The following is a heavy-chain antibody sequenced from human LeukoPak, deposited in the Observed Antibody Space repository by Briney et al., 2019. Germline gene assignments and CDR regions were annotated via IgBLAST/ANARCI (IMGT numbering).Heavy chain of an antibody. CDR2: IRVSGST. CDR1: GFTFSSYA. V-gene: IGHV3-23*01. J-gene: IGHJ2*01. CDR3: AKDLFLWYFDL. Sequence: GGSLRLSCTTSGFTFSSYALSWVRQAPGKGLEWVSGIRVSGSTYYPDSVTGRFTISRDNSENTLYLQMSGLRAEDTAIYYCAKDLFLWYFDLWGRGTLVTVSS. D-gene: IGHD2-21*01.